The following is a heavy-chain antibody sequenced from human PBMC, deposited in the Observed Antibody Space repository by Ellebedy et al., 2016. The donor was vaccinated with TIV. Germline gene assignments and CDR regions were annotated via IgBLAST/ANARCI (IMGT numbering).Heavy chain of an antibody. V-gene: IGHV1-8*01. Sequence: ASVKVSCKASGYTFTSYDINWVRQATGQGLEWMGWMNPNSGNTDYAQKFQGRVAITADKSTSTASMELSSLRSEDTAVYYCARDILTGYFFDLWGQGTLVTVSS. CDR2: MNPNSGNT. J-gene: IGHJ4*02. CDR3: ARDILTGYFFDL. D-gene: IGHD3-9*01. CDR1: GYTFTSYD.